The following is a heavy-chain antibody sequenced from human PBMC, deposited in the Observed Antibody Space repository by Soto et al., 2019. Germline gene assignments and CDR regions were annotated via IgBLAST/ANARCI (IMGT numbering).Heavy chain of an antibody. J-gene: IGHJ4*02. CDR2: IYYSGST. CDR3: AKGIAAAGIGVDY. D-gene: IGHD6-13*01. Sequence: SETLSLTCTVSGGSISSSSYYWGWIRQPPGKGLEWIGSIYYSGSTYYNPSLKSRVTISVDTSKNQFSLKLSSVTAADTAVYYCAKGIAAAGIGVDYWGQGTLVTGSS. V-gene: IGHV4-39*01. CDR1: GGSISSSSYY.